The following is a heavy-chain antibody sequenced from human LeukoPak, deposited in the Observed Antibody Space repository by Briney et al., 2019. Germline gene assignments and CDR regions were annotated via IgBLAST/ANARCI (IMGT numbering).Heavy chain of an antibody. CDR1: GFTFSSYA. Sequence: PGGSLRLSCAASGFTFSSYARHWVRQAPGKGLEWVAVVSYDGSNKYYANSVKGRFTISRDKSKNTLHLQMNSLRAEDTAIYYCARDTSFAVGATLDFWGQGTLVTVSS. CDR2: VSYDGSNK. J-gene: IGHJ4*02. CDR3: ARDTSFAVGATLDF. V-gene: IGHV3-30*04. D-gene: IGHD1-26*01.